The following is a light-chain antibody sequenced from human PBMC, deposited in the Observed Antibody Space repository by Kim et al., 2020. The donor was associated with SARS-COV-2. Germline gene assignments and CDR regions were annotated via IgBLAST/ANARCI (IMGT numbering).Light chain of an antibody. Sequence: LSPGERATLSCRASQSVSSSYLAWYQQKPGQAPRLLIYGASSRATGIPDRFSGSGSGTDFTLTISRLEPEDFAVYYCQQYDSSPLTFGGGTKLEI. CDR1: QSVSSSY. V-gene: IGKV3-20*01. CDR2: GAS. CDR3: QQYDSSPLT. J-gene: IGKJ4*01.